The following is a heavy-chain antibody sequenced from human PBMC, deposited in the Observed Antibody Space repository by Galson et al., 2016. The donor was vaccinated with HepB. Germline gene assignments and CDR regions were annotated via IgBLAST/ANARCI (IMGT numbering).Heavy chain of an antibody. D-gene: IGHD6-6*01. Sequence: SLRLSCAASGFTFRTYGMYWVRQAPGKGLEEVSAISGNGGSTFYADSVKGRFTISRDNSKNTLYLHMSSLRTEDAAVYYCVRGTSIAARRLDAWGQGTLVTVSS. CDR2: ISGNGGST. V-gene: IGHV3-64D*06. CDR1: GFTFRTYG. CDR3: VRGTSIAARRLDA. J-gene: IGHJ5*02.